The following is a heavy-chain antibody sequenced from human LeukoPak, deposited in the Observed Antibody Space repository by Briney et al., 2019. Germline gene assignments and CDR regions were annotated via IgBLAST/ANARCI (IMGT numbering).Heavy chain of an antibody. D-gene: IGHD2-21*02. V-gene: IGHV4-59*12. Sequence: PSETLSLTCTVSGASISRYYWSWIRQPPGKGLEWIAYIYYSGITDYNPSLKSRVTISVDTSKNQLSLKLTSVTAADTAVYYCARGACTDCHSEDWFDPWGQGTLVTVSS. CDR1: GASISRYY. CDR2: IYYSGIT. CDR3: ARGACTDCHSEDWFDP. J-gene: IGHJ5*02.